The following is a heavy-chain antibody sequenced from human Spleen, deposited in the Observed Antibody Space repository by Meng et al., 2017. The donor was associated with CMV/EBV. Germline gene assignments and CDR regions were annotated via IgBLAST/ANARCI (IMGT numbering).Heavy chain of an antibody. CDR2: ISSASNHI. CDR1: GFTLSRHT. V-gene: IGHV3-21*01. CDR3: ARDIGGYEQQLLLQDYYGMDV. D-gene: IGHD6-13*01. J-gene: IGHJ6*02. Sequence: GESLKISCEASGFTLSRHTINWVRQAPGKGLEWVSSISSASNHIHYADSVMGRFTISRDNAKNSVYLQMDSLRVEDTAVYFCARDIGGYEQQLLLQDYYGMDVWGQGTTVTVSS.